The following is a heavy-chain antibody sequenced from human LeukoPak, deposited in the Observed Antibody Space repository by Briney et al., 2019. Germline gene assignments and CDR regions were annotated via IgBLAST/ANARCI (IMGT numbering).Heavy chain of an antibody. CDR2: ISGSGSLT. Sequence: PGGSLRLSCAASGFAFSRLAMGWVRQAPGKGLEWVSVISGSGSLTYYADSVKGRFTISRDNSKNTLFLQMNGLRAEDTAVYYCAKDARRTNGWYFFDYWGQGTLVTVSS. D-gene: IGHD6-19*01. CDR3: AKDARRTNGWYFFDY. CDR1: GFAFSRLA. V-gene: IGHV3-23*01. J-gene: IGHJ4*02.